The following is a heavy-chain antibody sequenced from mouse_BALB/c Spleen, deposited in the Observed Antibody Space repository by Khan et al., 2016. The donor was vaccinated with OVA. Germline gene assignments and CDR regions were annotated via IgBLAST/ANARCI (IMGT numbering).Heavy chain of an antibody. CDR1: GFTFSSFG. Sequence: EVELVESGGGLVQPGGSRKLSCAASGFTFSSFGMHWVRQAPKTGLEWVAYISSGSSTIYYVDTVKGRFPISRDSSQNTLCLQITILRSEDTAMYYCARAGGNFHWYFDVWGAGTSVTVSS. J-gene: IGHJ1*01. V-gene: IGHV5-17*02. CDR2: ISSGSSTI. CDR3: ARAGGNFHWYFDV. D-gene: IGHD2-1*01.